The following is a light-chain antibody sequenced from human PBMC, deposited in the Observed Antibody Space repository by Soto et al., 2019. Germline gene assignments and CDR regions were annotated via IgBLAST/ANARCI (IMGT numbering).Light chain of an antibody. CDR2: EVR. Sequence: QSALTQPASLSGSPGQSITISCSGTSRDIGAYNLVSWYQQLPGKAPKLLIYEVRSRPSGISYRFSGSKSGTTASLTISSLLPEDEADYYCGTWDSSLSVVFGGGTKLTVL. V-gene: IGLV2-14*01. CDR1: SRDIGAYNL. J-gene: IGLJ2*01. CDR3: GTWDSSLSVV.